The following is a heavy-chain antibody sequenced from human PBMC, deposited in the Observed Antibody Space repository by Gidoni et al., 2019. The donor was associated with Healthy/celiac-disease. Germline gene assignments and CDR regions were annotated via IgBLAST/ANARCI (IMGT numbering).Heavy chain of an antibody. V-gene: IGHV4-39*01. J-gene: IGHJ4*02. CDR2: IYYSGSN. CDR3: ARLGNVAGIVVVIPVDY. CDR1: GGSIRSSSYY. D-gene: IGHD3-22*01. Sequence: QLQLQESGPGLVKPSETLSLPCTVSGGSIRSSSYYWGWIRQPPGKGLEWFGMIYYSGSNYYNPSLKSGVTISVDTSKNQFALKLSSVTAADTAVYYCARLGNVAGIVVVIPVDYWVQGTLVTVSS.